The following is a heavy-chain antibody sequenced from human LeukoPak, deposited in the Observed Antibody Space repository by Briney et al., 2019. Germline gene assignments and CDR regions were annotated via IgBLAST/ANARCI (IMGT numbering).Heavy chain of an antibody. CDR3: ARSRDGYNKGFDY. D-gene: IGHD5-24*01. CDR1: GGSISSYY. Sequence: SETLSLTCTVSGGSISSYYWSWIRQPPGKGLEWIGYIYYSGSTNYNPSLKSRVTISVDTSKNQFSLKLSSVTAADTAVYYCARSRDGYNKGFDYWGQGTLVTVSS. J-gene: IGHJ4*02. V-gene: IGHV4-59*01. CDR2: IYYSGST.